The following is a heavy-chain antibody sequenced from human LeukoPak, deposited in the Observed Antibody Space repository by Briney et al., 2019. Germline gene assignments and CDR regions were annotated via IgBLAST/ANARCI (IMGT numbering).Heavy chain of an antibody. Sequence: GGSLRLSCAASGFTFSSYAMNWVRQAPGKGLEWVSAIHSTGDSTFYADSVKGRFTISRDNAKNSLYLQMNSLRAEDTAVYYCAELGITMIGGVWGKGTTVTISS. CDR2: IHSTGDST. D-gene: IGHD3-10*02. CDR1: GFTFSSYA. V-gene: IGHV3-23*01. CDR3: AELGITMIGGV. J-gene: IGHJ6*04.